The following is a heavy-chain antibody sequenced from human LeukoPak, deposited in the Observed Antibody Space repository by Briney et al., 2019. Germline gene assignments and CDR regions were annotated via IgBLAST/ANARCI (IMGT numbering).Heavy chain of an antibody. CDR1: GFTFSSYA. D-gene: IGHD6-13*01. J-gene: IGHJ3*02. CDR3: ARAVRGPAAAPGSAFDI. CDR2: ISYDGSNK. Sequence: GGSLRLSCAASGFTFSSYAMHWVRQAPGKGLEWVAVISYDGSNKYYADSVKGRFTIPRDNSKNTLYLQMNSLRAEDTAVYYCARAVRGPAAAPGSAFDIWGQGTMVTVSS. V-gene: IGHV3-30-3*01.